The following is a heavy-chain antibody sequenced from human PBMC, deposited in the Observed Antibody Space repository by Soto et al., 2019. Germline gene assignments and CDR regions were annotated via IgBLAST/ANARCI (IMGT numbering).Heavy chain of an antibody. D-gene: IGHD1-7*01. J-gene: IGHJ6*03. V-gene: IGHV5-51*01. Sequence: GESLKISCKGSGYSFTSYWIGWVRQMPGKGLEWMGIIYPGDSDTRYSPSFQGQVTISADKSISTAYLQWSSLKASDTAMYYCARQLELRDYYYYYYMDVWGKGTTVTGSS. CDR2: IYPGDSDT. CDR1: GYSFTSYW. CDR3: ARQLELRDYYYYYYMDV.